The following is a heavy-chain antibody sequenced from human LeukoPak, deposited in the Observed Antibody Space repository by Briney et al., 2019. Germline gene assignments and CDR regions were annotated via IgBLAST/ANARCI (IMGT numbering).Heavy chain of an antibody. Sequence: SETLSLTCTVSGGSISSYYWSWIRQPPGKGLEWIGYIYYSGSTNYNPSLKSRVTISVDTSKNQFSLKLSSMTAADTAVYYCARQLAVAGSGVSWFDPWGQGTLVTVSS. CDR2: IYYSGST. V-gene: IGHV4-59*01. CDR3: ARQLAVAGSGVSWFDP. CDR1: GGSISSYY. D-gene: IGHD6-19*01. J-gene: IGHJ5*02.